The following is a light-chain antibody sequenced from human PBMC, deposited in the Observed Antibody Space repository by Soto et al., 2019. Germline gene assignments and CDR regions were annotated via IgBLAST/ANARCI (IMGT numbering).Light chain of an antibody. CDR1: SWHSNYA. J-gene: IGLJ3*02. V-gene: IGLV4-69*01. CDR3: QTWGTGLWV. Sequence: QLVLTQSPSASASLGASVKLTCTLSSWHSNYAIAWHQQQPEKGPRYLMKLNSDGSHSKGDGIPDRFSGSSSGAERYLTISSLQSEDEADYYCQTWGTGLWVFGGGTKLTVL. CDR2: LNSDGSH.